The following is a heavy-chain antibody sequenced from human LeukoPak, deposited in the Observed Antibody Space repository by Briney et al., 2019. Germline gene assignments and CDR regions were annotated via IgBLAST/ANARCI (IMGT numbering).Heavy chain of an antibody. V-gene: IGHV3-23*01. D-gene: IGHD2-15*01. CDR1: GFTFGIYV. CDR3: ARYCGAASCYSGFDY. Sequence: GGSLRLSCAASGFTFGIYVMSWVRQAPGKGPEWVSAISGDGGTYYADSVKGRFTISRDNSKNTLYLQMNSLGGEDTALYYRARYCGAASCYSGFDYWGQGTLVTVAS. CDR2: ISGDGGT. J-gene: IGHJ4*02.